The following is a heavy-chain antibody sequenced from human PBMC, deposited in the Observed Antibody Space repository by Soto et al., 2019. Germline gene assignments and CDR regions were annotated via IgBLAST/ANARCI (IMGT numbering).Heavy chain of an antibody. CDR3: ARLRGVHYYYYYGMDV. D-gene: IGHD3-16*01. V-gene: IGHV5-51*01. CDR1: GYSFTSYW. CDR2: IYPGDSDT. J-gene: IGHJ6*02. Sequence: GESLKISCKGSGYSFTSYWIGWVRQMPGKGLEWMGIIYPGDSDTRYSPSFQGQVTISADKSISTAYLQWSSLKASDTAMYYCARLRGVHYYYYYGMDVWRQGTTVTVSS.